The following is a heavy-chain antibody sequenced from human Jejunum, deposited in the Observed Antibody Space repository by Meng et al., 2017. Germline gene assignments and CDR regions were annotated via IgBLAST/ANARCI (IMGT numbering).Heavy chain of an antibody. D-gene: IGHD3-10*01. CDR3: AGGTTVVRGIIYDN. Sequence: SETLTLTCSVSGGSITSRYWNWLRQPAGKGLEWIGRFHGSGTFFDYNPSRKSRITRSVDTSKGQVSLKVSSVMAADTDVYYCAGGTTVVRGIIYDNWGQGTLVTVSS. CDR1: GGSITSRY. J-gene: IGHJ4*02. V-gene: IGHV4-4*07. CDR2: FHGSGTFF.